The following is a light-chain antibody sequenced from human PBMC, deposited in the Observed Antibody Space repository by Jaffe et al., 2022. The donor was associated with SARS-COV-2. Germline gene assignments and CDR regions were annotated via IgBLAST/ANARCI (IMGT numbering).Light chain of an antibody. J-gene: IGKJ2*01. V-gene: IGKV1-12*02. CDR1: QSISSW. CDR3: QQANSFPYT. CDR2: AAS. Sequence: DIQMTQSPSSVSASVGDRVTITCRASQSISSWLGWYQQKPGKAPKLLVYAASSLQSGVPSRFSGSGSGTDFTLTINSLQPEDVATYYCQQANSFPYTFGQGTKLEIK.